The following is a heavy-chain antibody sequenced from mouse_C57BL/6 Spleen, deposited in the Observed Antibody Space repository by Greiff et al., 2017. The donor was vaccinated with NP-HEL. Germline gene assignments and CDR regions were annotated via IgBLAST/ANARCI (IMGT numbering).Heavy chain of an antibody. Sequence: VQLQQPGAELVRPGTSVKLSCKASGYTFTSYWMHWVKQRPGQGLEWIGVIDPSDSYTNYNQKFKGKATLTVDTSSSTAYMQLSSLTSEDSAVYYCARGSNYLYYAMDYWGQGTSVTVSS. CDR1: GYTFTSYW. J-gene: IGHJ4*01. CDR3: ARGSNYLYYAMDY. CDR2: IDPSDSYT. V-gene: IGHV1-59*01. D-gene: IGHD2-5*01.